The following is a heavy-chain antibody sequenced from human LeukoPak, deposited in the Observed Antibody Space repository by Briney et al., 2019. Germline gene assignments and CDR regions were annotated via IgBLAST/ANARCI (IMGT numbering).Heavy chain of an antibody. CDR3: ARGCSSTSCYFSGGNWFDP. D-gene: IGHD2-2*01. J-gene: IGHJ5*02. CDR1: GAFSSSYY. CDR2: IYTGGSA. V-gene: IGHV4-4*07. Sequence: SSETLSLTCSVSGAFSSSYYWTWIRQPAGKGLEWIGRIYTGGSANYNPSLRNRVNMSVDKSKNQFSLKLSSVTAADTAVYYCARGCSSTSCYFSGGNWFDPWGQGTLVIVSS.